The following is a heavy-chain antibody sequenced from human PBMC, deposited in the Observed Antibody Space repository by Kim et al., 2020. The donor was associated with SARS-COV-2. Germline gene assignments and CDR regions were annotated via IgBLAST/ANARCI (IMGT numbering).Heavy chain of an antibody. CDR1: GFTFSDHY. CDR2: TRNKANSYTT. V-gene: IGHV3-72*01. Sequence: GGSLRLSCAASGFTFSDHYMDWVRQAPGKGLEWVGRTRNKANSYTTEYAASVKGRFTISRDDSKNSLYLQMNSLKTEDTAVYYCARLRLGVTTAKYYYYYYGMDVWGQGTTVTVSS. CDR3: ARLRLGVTTAKYYYYYYGMDV. J-gene: IGHJ6*02. D-gene: IGHD4-4*01.